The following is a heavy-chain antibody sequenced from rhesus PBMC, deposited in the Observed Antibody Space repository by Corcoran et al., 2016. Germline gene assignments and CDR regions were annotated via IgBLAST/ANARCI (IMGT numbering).Heavy chain of an antibody. J-gene: IGHJ4*01. CDR2: IRSGGST. D-gene: IGHD6-31*01. CDR3: ARLPRIAATLFDY. CDR1: GGSVSSSNW. V-gene: IGHV4-92*01. Sequence: QVQLQESGPGLVKPSETLSLTCGVSGGSVSSSNWWSWIRQPPGKGLGWIGRIRSGGSTNYNPSLKSRVTISIDTSKTQFSLKLSSVTAADTAVYYCARLPRIAATLFDYWGQGVLVTVSS.